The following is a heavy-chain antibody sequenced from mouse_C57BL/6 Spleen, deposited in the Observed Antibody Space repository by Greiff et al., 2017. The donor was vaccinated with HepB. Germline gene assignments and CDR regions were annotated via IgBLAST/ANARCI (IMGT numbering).Heavy chain of an antibody. J-gene: IGHJ2*01. CDR3: ARSGSYFDY. Sequence: VQLQQSGPGLVQPSQSLSITCTVSGFSLTSYGVHWVRQSPGKGLEWLGVIWSGGSKDYNAAFISRLSISKDKSKSQVFFKMNSLQADDTSIYYCARSGSYFDYWGQGTTLTVSS. D-gene: IGHD4-1*01. V-gene: IGHV2-2*01. CDR1: GFSLTSYG. CDR2: IWSGGSK.